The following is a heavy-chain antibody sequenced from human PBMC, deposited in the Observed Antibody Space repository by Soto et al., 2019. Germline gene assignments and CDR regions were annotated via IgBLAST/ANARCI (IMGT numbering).Heavy chain of an antibody. CDR1: GFSLSDHY. Sequence: EVQLVESGGGLVHPGGSLRLSCAASGFSLSDHYMDWVRQAPGKGLEWVGRSENKAESYTTQYAASVKGRFSISRDHXXXXXXXXXXXXXXXXXXXXXXTXXXXXXHDWGQGTLVTVS. J-gene: IGHJ4*02. CDR3: TXXXXXXHD. V-gene: IGHV3-72*01. CDR2: SENKAESYTT.